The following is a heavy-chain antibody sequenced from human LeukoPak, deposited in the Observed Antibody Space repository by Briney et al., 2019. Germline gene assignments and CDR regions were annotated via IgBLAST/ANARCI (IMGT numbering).Heavy chain of an antibody. Sequence: ASVKVSCKASGGTFSSYAISWVRQAPGQGLEWMGWISAYNGNTNYVQKLQGRVTMTTDTSTSTAYMELRSLRSDDTAVYYCARAHCSSTSCYYNWFDPWGQGTLVTVSS. V-gene: IGHV1-18*01. CDR3: ARAHCSSTSCYYNWFDP. CDR1: GGTFSSYA. J-gene: IGHJ5*02. D-gene: IGHD2-2*01. CDR2: ISAYNGNT.